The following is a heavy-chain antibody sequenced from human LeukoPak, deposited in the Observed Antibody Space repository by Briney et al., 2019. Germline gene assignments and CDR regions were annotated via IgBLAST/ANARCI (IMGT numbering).Heavy chain of an antibody. CDR1: GFTFSTYE. V-gene: IGHV3-48*03. D-gene: IGHD6-19*01. CDR3: ARDQWLAYYYHGMDV. J-gene: IGHJ6*02. Sequence: GGPQRLSCTASGFTFSTYEMNGVREAPGKALEGVSYNSNNGSNILYGDSVKGRFHLSREKAENTLYVQMNSMRAEDTAIYYCARDQWLAYYYHGMDVWDQGTTVTVSS. CDR2: NSNNGSNI.